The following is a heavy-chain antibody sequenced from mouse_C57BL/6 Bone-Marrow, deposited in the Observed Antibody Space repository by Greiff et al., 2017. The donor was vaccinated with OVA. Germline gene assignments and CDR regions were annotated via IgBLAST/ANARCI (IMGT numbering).Heavy chain of an antibody. Sequence: QVQLQQPGAELVKPGASVKMSCKASGYTFTSYWITWVKQRPGQGLEWIGDIYPDSGSTNYNEKFKSKATLTVDTSSSTAYMQLSSLTSEDSAVYYCAGRRYSNYDAFDYWGQGTTLTVSS. CDR1: GYTFTSYW. J-gene: IGHJ2*01. CDR2: IYPDSGST. CDR3: AGRRYSNYDAFDY. D-gene: IGHD2-5*01. V-gene: IGHV1-55*01.